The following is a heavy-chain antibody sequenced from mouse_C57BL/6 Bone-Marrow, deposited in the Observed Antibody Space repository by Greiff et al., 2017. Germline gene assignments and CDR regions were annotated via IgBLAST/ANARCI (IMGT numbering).Heavy chain of an antibody. CDR3: ARFAY. J-gene: IGHJ3*01. CDR1: GYTFTSYW. V-gene: IGHV1-69*01. CDR2: IDPSDSYT. Sequence: QVQLQPPGAELVKPGASVQLSCKASGYTFTSYWMHWVKQRPGQGLEWIGEIDPSDSYTNYNQKFKGKSTLTVDKSSSTAYIHLSSLTSEDSAVYYCARFAYGGQGTLVTVSA.